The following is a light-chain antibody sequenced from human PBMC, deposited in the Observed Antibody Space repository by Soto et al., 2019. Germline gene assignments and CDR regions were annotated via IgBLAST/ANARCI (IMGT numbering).Light chain of an antibody. Sequence: DIQMTQSPSSLSASVGDRVTITCRASQDIGVFLNWYQQKPGKAPKCLIYAASNLESRVPSRFSGSGSGTDFNFTISSLQFDDLATYYCQQNYSPPPITFGQGTRLEIK. CDR1: QDIGVF. CDR2: AAS. J-gene: IGKJ5*01. V-gene: IGKV1-39*01. CDR3: QQNYSPPPIT.